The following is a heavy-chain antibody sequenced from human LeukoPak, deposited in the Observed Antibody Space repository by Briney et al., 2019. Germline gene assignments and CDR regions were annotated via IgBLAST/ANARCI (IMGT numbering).Heavy chain of an antibody. CDR2: IYYSGST. CDR1: GGSISSSSYY. Sequence: SETLSLTCTVSGGSISSSSYYWSWIRQPPGKGLEWIGYIYYSGSTNYNPSLKSRVAISVDTSKNQFSLKLSSVTAADTAVYYCARLNVDTADFDYWGQGTLVTVSS. V-gene: IGHV4-61*05. D-gene: IGHD5-18*01. CDR3: ARLNVDTADFDY. J-gene: IGHJ4*02.